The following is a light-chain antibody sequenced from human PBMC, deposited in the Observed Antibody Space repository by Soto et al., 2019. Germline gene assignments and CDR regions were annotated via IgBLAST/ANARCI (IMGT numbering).Light chain of an antibody. CDR2: DVS. CDR1: SSDVDAYNF. CDR3: TSYTTSSTYV. V-gene: IGLV2-14*03. J-gene: IGLJ1*01. Sequence: QSVLTQPASVSGSPGQSIAISCTGTSSDVDAYNFVSWYQHHPGQAPKLIIFDVSNRPSGVSNRFSGSKSGNTASLTISGLQAEDEADYYCTSYTTSSTYVFGTGTKVTVL.